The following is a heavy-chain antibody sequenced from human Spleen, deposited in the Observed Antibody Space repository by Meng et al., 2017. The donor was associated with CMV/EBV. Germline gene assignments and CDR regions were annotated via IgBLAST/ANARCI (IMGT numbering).Heavy chain of an antibody. Sequence: KVSCKAYGYNFRGYDIHGGRQAAGQGIEWMGWINPNNGETNYAPNYRDRVSMTRDTSISTVYIQLYWLTFDDTAVYFCARGGAPTVDYWGQGTLVTVSS. D-gene: IGHD1-26*01. CDR2: INPNNGET. CDR1: GYNFRGYD. V-gene: IGHV1-2*02. CDR3: ARGGAPTVDY. J-gene: IGHJ4*02.